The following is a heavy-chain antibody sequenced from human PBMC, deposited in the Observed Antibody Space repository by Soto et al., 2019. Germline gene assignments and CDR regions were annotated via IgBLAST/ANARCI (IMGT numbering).Heavy chain of an antibody. CDR2: IHGTRSII. V-gene: IGHV3-48*02. D-gene: IGHD3-16*01. Sequence: EVQLVESGGGLVQPGGSLTLSCAVSGFTFSSHAMNCVRQAPGKGLEWVAYIHGTRSIIYYADSVKGRFPISRDNAKNSLYLQMDRLRDEDTALYYCARDARNADYDYWGQGTLVTVSS. J-gene: IGHJ4*02. CDR1: GFTFSSHA. CDR3: ARDARNADYDY.